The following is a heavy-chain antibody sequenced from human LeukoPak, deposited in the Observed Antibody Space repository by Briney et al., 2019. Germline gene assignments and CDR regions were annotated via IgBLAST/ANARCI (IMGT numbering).Heavy chain of an antibody. CDR2: ISYDGSNK. CDR3: ARHSQRNKWEPPDY. J-gene: IGHJ4*02. V-gene: IGHV3-30-3*01. CDR1: GFTFSSYA. D-gene: IGHD1-26*01. Sequence: PGGSLRLSCAASGFTFSSYAMHWVRQAPGKGLEWVAVISYDGSNKYYADSVKGRFTISRDNSKNTLYLQMNSLRAEDTAVYYCARHSQRNKWEPPDYWGQGTLVTVSS.